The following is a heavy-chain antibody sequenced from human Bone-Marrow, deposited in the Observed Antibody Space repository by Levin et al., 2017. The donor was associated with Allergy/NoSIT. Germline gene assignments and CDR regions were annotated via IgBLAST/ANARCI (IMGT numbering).Heavy chain of an antibody. V-gene: IGHV3-30*04. CDR1: GFTFSSYA. CDR2: ISYDGSNK. CDR3: ARDGDRVIPNLANFFDY. Sequence: GGSLRLSCAASGFTFSSYAMHWVRQAPGKGLEWVAVISYDGSNKYYADSVKGRFTISRDNSKNTLYLQMNSLRAEDTAVYYCARDGDRVIPNLANFFDYWGQGTLVTVSS. J-gene: IGHJ4*02. D-gene: IGHD3-22*01.